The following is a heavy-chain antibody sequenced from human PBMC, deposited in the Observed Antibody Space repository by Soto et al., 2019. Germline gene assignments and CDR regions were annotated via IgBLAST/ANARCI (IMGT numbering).Heavy chain of an antibody. J-gene: IGHJ4*02. D-gene: IGHD2-21*02. CDR2: IDPSGNTM. CDR3: AXXTPGLEDFDY. Sequence: EVQLVESGGGLVQPGGSLRLSCAASGFSFSAHDLNWVRQAPGKGLEWISYIDPSGNTMHYADSVKGRFTISRDNAKNSXXXXXXXXXXXXXXXXYCAXXTPGLEDFDYWGQGTLVTVSS. V-gene: IGHV3-48*03. CDR1: GFSFSAHD.